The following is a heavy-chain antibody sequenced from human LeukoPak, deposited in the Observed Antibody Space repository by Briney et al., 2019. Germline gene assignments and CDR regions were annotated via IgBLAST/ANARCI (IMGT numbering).Heavy chain of an antibody. V-gene: IGHV3-9*01. D-gene: IGHD5-24*01. CDR2: ISWNSGDI. Sequence: PGRSLRLSRAASGFSFGGYALHWVRQAPGKGLEWVASISWNSGDIVHADSVKGRFTISRDNAKNSLYLQMNSLRAEDTAVYYCARGAGYNYPYYFDYWGQGTLVTVSS. CDR3: ARGAGYNYPYYFDY. CDR1: GFSFGGYA. J-gene: IGHJ4*02.